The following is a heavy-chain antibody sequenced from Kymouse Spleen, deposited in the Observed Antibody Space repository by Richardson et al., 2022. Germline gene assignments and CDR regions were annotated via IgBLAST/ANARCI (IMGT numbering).Heavy chain of an antibody. V-gene: IGHV4-39*01. D-gene: IGHD3-10*01. Sequence: QLQLQESGPGLVKPSETLSLTCTVSGGSISSSSYYWGWIRQPPGKGLEWIGSIYYSGSTYYNPSLKSRVTISVDTSKNQFSLKLSSVTAADTAVYYCARRGTMVRGAPDLDVWGQGTTVTVSS. J-gene: IGHJ6*02. CDR1: GGSISSSSYY. CDR2: IYYSGST. CDR3: ARRGTMVRGAPDLDV.